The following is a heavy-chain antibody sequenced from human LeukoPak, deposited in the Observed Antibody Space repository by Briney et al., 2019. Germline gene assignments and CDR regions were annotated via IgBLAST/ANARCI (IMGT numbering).Heavy chain of an antibody. J-gene: IGHJ4*02. CDR1: GGSFSGYY. CDR2: INHSGGT. V-gene: IGHV4-34*01. D-gene: IGHD3-3*01. Sequence: SETLSLTCAVYGGSFSGYYWSWIRQPSGKGLEWIGEINHSGGTNYNPSLKSRVTISVDTSKNQFSLKLSSVTAADTAVYYCALYDFWSGYSTYWGQGTLVTVSS. CDR3: ALYDFWSGYSTY.